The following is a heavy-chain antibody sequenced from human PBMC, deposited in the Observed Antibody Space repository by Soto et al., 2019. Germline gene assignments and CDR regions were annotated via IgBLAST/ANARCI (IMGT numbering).Heavy chain of an antibody. Sequence: SVKVSCKASGGTFSSYAISWVRQAPGQGLEWMGGIIPIFGTANYAQKFQGRVTITADESTSTAYMELSSLRSEDTAVYYCARKTYYYDSSGRGYAFDIWGQGTMVTVSS. CDR2: IIPIFGTA. D-gene: IGHD3-22*01. CDR1: GGTFSSYA. V-gene: IGHV1-69*13. CDR3: ARKTYYYDSSGRGYAFDI. J-gene: IGHJ3*02.